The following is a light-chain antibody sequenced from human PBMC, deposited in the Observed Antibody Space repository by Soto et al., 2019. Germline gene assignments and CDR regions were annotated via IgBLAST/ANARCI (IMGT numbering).Light chain of an antibody. CDR2: EVS. CDR3: SSYTTSSTPVV. Sequence: QSALTQPASVSGSPGQSITISCTGTSSDVGGYNYVSWYQQHPGKGPKLMIYEVSNRTSGVSNRFSGSKSGNTASLTISGLQAEDEADYYCSSYTTSSTPVVFGGGTTLTVL. J-gene: IGLJ2*01. CDR1: SSDVGGYNY. V-gene: IGLV2-14*01.